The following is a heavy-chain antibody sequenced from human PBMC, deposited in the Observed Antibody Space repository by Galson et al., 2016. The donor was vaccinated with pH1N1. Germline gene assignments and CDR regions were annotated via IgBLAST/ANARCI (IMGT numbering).Heavy chain of an antibody. CDR2: IKEDGSET. Sequence: SLRLSCAASGFTSSNYWMHWVRQVPGKGLEWVANIKEDGSETYYVDSVRGRFTISRDNAKNSLYLQMNSLRDEDTVLYYCARAIGSRSAYWGQGTLVTVSS. CDR3: ARAIGSRSAY. V-gene: IGHV3-7*01. J-gene: IGHJ4*02. CDR1: GFTSSNYW. D-gene: IGHD3-16*02.